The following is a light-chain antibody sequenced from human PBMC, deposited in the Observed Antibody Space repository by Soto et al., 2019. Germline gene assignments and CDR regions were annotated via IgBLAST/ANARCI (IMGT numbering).Light chain of an antibody. J-gene: IGKJ1*01. CDR2: GAS. Sequence: EAVLTQSPSNLSVSAGERVTLSCRAGQIVATNLAWYQQRPGQAPRLLIYGASTRDTGIPARFSGSGSGTEFNLTIRRLQPEDFAVYDGQQLNTWPRTFCQRTQVEIK. V-gene: IGKV3-15*01. CDR3: QQLNTWPRT. CDR1: QIVATN.